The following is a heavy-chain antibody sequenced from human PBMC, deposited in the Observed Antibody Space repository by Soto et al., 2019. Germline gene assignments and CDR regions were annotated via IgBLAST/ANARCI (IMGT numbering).Heavy chain of an antibody. V-gene: IGHV2-5*02. CDR3: AHRATMTIFGLIIDNGIWFDP. D-gene: IGHD3-3*01. CDR1: GFSLSTSGAA. CDR2: IYWDGDK. Sequence: QINLIESGPTLVKPTQPLTLTCTFSGFSLSTSGAAVGWVRQPPGRALEWLALIYWDGDKRYNASLGNRLTINKEPSMNQVVLTLTNVDPADTATSYCAHRATMTIFGLIIDNGIWFDPWGQGTRVIVSS. J-gene: IGHJ5*02.